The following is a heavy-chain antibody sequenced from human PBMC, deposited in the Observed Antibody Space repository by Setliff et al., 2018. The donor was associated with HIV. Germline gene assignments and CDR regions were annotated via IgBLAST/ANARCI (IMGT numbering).Heavy chain of an antibody. CDR3: ARQGGFSSSYYPRNYVDV. V-gene: IGHV4-34*01. Sequence: SETLSLTCAVYGGSFSGYFWSWTRQSPGKGLERIGEINHRGSANHNPSFKSRVIISVDTSKNQFSLKLSSVTAADTAVYYCARQGGFSSSYYPRNYVDVWGKGTTVTVSS. CDR1: GGSFSGYF. CDR2: INHRGSA. D-gene: IGHD6-13*01. J-gene: IGHJ6*03.